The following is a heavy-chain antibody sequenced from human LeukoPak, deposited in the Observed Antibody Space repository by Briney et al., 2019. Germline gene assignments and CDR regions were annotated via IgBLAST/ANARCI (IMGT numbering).Heavy chain of an antibody. CDR3: ARDQNIVVAKGYYFDY. CDR2: ISAYNGNT. CDR1: GYTFTSYG. J-gene: IGHJ4*02. V-gene: IGHV1-18*01. D-gene: IGHD2-21*01. Sequence: ASVKVSCKASGYTFTSYGISWVRQAPGQGLEWMGWISAYNGNTTYAQKLQGRVTMTTDTSTSTAYMELRSLRSDDTAVYYCARDQNIVVAKGYYFDYWGQGTLVTVSS.